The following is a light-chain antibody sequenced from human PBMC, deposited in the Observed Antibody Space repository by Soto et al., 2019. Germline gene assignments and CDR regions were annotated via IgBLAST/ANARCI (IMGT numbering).Light chain of an antibody. CDR2: GAS. Sequence: DIQMTQSPSTLSASLGDRVTITCRASQSVSNWLAWYQQKRGKAPELLIYGASILNTGVPSRFSGSGSGTDFTLTISSLQPEDIASYYCQQSYISPGTFGQGTKVDIK. CDR3: QQSYISPGT. CDR1: QSVSNW. V-gene: IGKV1-5*01. J-gene: IGKJ1*01.